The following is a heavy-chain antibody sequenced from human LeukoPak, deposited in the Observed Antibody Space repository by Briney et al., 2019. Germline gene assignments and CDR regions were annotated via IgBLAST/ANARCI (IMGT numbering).Heavy chain of an antibody. CDR1: GFTFSGSG. D-gene: IGHD4/OR15-4a*01. V-gene: IGHV3-73*01. J-gene: IGHJ4*02. CDR3: SRQPPDYGGSDH. Sequence: GGSLRLSCAASGFTFSGSGMHWVRQASGKGLEWVGRIRSKANNYGTAYAASVKGRFTISRDDSKNTAYLQMNSLKTEYTAVYYCSRQPPDYGGSDHWGQGTLVTVSS. CDR2: IRSKANNYGT.